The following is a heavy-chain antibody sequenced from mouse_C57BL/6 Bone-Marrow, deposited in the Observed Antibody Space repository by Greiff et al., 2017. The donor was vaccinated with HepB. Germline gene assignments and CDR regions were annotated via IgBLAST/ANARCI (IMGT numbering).Heavy chain of an antibody. CDR2: IYPGDGDT. D-gene: IGHD1-1*01. V-gene: IGHV1-82*01. J-gene: IGHJ1*03. Sequence: QVQLKESGPELVKPGASVKISCKASGYAFSSSWMNWVKQRPGKGLEWIGRIYPGDGDTNYNGKFKGKATLTADKSSSTAYMQLSSLTSEDSAVYFCERGGYYGSSYDWYFDVWGTGTTVTVSS. CDR3: ERGGYYGSSYDWYFDV. CDR1: GYAFSSSW.